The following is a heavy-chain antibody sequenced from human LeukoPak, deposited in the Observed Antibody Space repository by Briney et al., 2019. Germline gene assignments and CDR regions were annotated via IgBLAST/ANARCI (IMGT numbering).Heavy chain of an antibody. D-gene: IGHD2-15*01. CDR1: AFTFRTYS. V-gene: IGHV3-21*01. Sequence: PGGSLRLSCAASAFTFRTYSMNWVRQAPGKGLEWVSSISSSSSYIYYADSVKGRFTISRDNAKNSLHLQMNSLRAEDTAVYYCARELRGWFDPWGQGTLVTVSS. CDR2: ISSSSSYI. CDR3: ARELRGWFDP. J-gene: IGHJ5*02.